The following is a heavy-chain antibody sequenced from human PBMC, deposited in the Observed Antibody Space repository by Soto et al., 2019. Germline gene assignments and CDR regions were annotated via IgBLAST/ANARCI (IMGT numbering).Heavy chain of an antibody. Sequence: ASSKVSCNASGCAVISCGISWVRRGARVWLAWPGWISTYNGYTKYAQGLQSRVTLTRDTSTSTAYMDLRTLKSDDTAVYDCASPPRDYCGTTNSPTWFDSWGHGTQVTVSS. CDR1: GCAVISCG. D-gene: IGHD2-21*01. V-gene: IGHV1-18*04. CDR2: ISTYNGYT. J-gene: IGHJ5*01. CDR3: ASPPRDYCGTTNSPTWFDS.